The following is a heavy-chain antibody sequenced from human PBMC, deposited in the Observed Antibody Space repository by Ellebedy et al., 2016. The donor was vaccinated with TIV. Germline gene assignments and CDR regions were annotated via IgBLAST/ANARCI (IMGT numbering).Heavy chain of an antibody. Sequence: SVKVSCXTSGYTFANYYLHWLRQAPGQGLEWMGGIIPLFGTANYTQKFQGRVTLTADDSTGTAYMELSSLRSDDTAVYYCASGYCTTTSCWHNFDYWGQGTLVTVSS. CDR1: GYTFANYY. J-gene: IGHJ4*02. CDR2: IIPLFGTA. CDR3: ASGYCTTTSCWHNFDY. D-gene: IGHD2-2*01. V-gene: IGHV1-69*13.